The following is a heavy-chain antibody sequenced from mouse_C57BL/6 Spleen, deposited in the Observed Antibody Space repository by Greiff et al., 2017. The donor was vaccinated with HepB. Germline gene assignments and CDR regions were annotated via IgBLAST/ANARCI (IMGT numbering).Heavy chain of an antibody. CDR3: ARSLLRRYWYFDV. CDR2: INPGSGGT. V-gene: IGHV1-54*01. J-gene: IGHJ1*03. CDR1: GYAFTNYL. D-gene: IGHD1-2*01. Sequence: VQLKESGAELVRPGTSVKVSCKASGYAFTNYLIEWVKQRPGQGLEWIGVINPGSGGTNYNEKFKGKATLTADKSSSTAYMQLSSLTSEDSAVYFCARSLLRRYWYFDVWGTGTTVTVSS.